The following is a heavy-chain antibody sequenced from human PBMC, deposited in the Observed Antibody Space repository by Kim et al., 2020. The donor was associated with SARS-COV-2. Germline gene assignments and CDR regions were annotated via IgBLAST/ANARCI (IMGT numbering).Heavy chain of an antibody. V-gene: IGHV3-7*03. Sequence: GGSLRLSCAASGFLFRTYWMSWVRQAPGKGLEWVASIKQDGSEKNYVDSVRGRFTISRDNAKNSLYLQMDSLGAQDTAVYYCARDRRLSSFFFDLWGRGSLVTVSS. D-gene: IGHD3-3*01. CDR2: IKQDGSEK. CDR1: GFLFRTYW. J-gene: IGHJ2*01. CDR3: ARDRRLSSFFFDL.